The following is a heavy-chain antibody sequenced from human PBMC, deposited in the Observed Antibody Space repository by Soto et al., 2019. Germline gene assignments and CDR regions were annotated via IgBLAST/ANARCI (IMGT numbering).Heavy chain of an antibody. Sequence: PSETLSLTCTVSGGSISSSSYYWGWIRQPPGKGLEWIGSIYYSGSTYYNPSLKSRVTISVDTSKNQFSLKLSSVTAADTAVYYCNSRRSYYYGMDVWAQGTTVTVSS. D-gene: IGHD2-15*01. CDR3: NSRRSYYYGMDV. V-gene: IGHV4-39*01. J-gene: IGHJ6*02. CDR1: GGSISSSSYY. CDR2: IYYSGST.